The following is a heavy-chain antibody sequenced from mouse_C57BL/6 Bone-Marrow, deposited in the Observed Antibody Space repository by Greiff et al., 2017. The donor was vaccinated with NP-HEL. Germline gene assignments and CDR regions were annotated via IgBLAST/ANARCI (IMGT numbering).Heavy chain of an antibody. V-gene: IGHV1-50*01. CDR2: IDPSDSYT. D-gene: IGHD2-4*01. J-gene: IGHJ3*01. CDR1: GYTFTSYW. Sequence: QVQLKQPGAELVKPGASVKLSCKASGYTFTSYWIQWVKQRPGQGLEWIGEIDPSDSYTNYNQKFKGKATLTVDPSSSTAYMQLSSLTSEDSAVYYCARRRNIYYDYSEGFAYWGQGTLVTVSA. CDR3: ARRRNIYYDYSEGFAY.